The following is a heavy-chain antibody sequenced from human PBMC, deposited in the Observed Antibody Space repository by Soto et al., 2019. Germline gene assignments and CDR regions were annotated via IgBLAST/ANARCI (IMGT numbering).Heavy chain of an antibody. Sequence: GGSLRLSCAASGFTFSSYAMNWVRQAPGKGLEWVSAVSGSGGSTYYADSVKGRFTISRDNSKNTQYLQMNSLRAEDTAVYYCAKAGSDIWYYFASWGQGTLVTVSS. J-gene: IGHJ4*02. CDR1: GFTFSSYA. V-gene: IGHV3-23*01. D-gene: IGHD2-15*01. CDR2: VSGSGGST. CDR3: AKAGSDIWYYFAS.